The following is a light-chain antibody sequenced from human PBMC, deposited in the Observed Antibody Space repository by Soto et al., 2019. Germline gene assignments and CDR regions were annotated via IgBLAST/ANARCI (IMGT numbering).Light chain of an antibody. J-gene: IGKJ1*01. Sequence: DIQMTQSPSTLSASVGDRVTITCRASQTISNWLAWYQQKPGKAPKLLIYDASSLESGVPSRFSGSGSGTEFTLTISSLQPDDFATYYCQQYNSYWRTFVQGTKVDI. V-gene: IGKV1-5*01. CDR3: QQYNSYWRT. CDR2: DAS. CDR1: QTISNW.